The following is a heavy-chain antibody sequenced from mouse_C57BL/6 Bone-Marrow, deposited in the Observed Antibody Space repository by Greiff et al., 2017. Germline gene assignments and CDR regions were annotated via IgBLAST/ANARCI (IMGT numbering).Heavy chain of an antibody. Sequence: VQLQQSGPGLVKPSQSLSLTCSVTGYSITSGYYWNWIRQFPGNKLEWMGYISYDGSNNYNPSLKNRISITRDTSKNQFFLKLNSVTTEDTATYYCARGRMDYWGQGTSVTVSS. V-gene: IGHV3-6*01. CDR2: ISYDGSN. CDR3: ARGRMDY. CDR1: GYSITSGYY. J-gene: IGHJ4*01.